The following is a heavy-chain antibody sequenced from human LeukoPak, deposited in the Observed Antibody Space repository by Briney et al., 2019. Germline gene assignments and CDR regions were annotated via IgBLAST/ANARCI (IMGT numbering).Heavy chain of an antibody. J-gene: IGHJ4*02. CDR3: ARGGSYGSGDY. CDR1: GFTFSSYW. D-gene: IGHD3-10*01. V-gene: IGHV3-74*01. CDR2: IHSDGSST. Sequence: GGSLRLSCAASGFTFSSYWMHWVRQAPGKGLVWVSRIHSDGSSTTYADSVKGRFTISRDNAKNTLYLQMNSLRAEDTAVYYCARGGSYGSGDYWGQGTLVTVSS.